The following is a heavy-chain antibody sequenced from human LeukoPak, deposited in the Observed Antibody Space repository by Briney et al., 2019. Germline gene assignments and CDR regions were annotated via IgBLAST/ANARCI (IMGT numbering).Heavy chain of an antibody. CDR1: GGTFSSYA. V-gene: IGHV1-69*04. CDR2: IIPIFGIA. J-gene: IGHJ1*01. Sequence: SVKVSCKASGGTFSSYAISWVRQAPGQGLEWMGRIIPIFGIANYAQKFQGRVTITADKSTSTAYMELSSLRSEDTAVYYCARDYVEMATIFPEYLQHWGQGTLVTVSS. CDR3: ARDYVEMATIFPEYLQH. D-gene: IGHD5-24*01.